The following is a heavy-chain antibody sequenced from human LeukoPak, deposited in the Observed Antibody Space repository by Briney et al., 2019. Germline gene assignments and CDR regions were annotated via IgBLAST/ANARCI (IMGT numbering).Heavy chain of an antibody. J-gene: IGHJ4*02. CDR1: GGSIGTSSYY. CDR3: ARHDLGSWDYWSGSCFDY. V-gene: IGHV4-39*01. Sequence: SETLSLTCTVSGGSIGTSSYYWGWIRQPPGKGLEWIGSIYYSGSTYYNPSLKSRVTISVDTSKNQFSLKLSSVTAADTAVYYCARHDLGSWDYWSGSCFDYWGQGTLVTVSS. CDR2: IYYSGST. D-gene: IGHD3-3*01.